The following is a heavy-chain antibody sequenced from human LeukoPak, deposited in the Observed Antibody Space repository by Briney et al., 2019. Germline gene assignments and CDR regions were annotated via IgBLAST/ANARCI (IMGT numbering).Heavy chain of an antibody. Sequence: PGGSLRLSCAASGFXFSSYSMNWVRQAPGKGLKWVSYISSSSSTIYYADSVKGRFTISRDNAKNSLYLQMNSLRDEDTAVYYCARQRKRDSTDAFDIWGQGTIVTVSS. D-gene: IGHD2/OR15-2a*01. J-gene: IGHJ3*02. V-gene: IGHV3-48*02. CDR2: ISSSSSTI. CDR3: ARQRKRDSTDAFDI. CDR1: GFXFSSYS.